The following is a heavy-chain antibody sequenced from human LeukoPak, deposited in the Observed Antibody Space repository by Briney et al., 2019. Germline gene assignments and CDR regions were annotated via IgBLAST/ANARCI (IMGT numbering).Heavy chain of an antibody. CDR2: IYPDDSDT. D-gene: IGHD6-13*01. Sequence: GESLKISCKGSEYSFTRYWIGWVRQMPGKGLEWMGIIYPDDSDTRYSPSFQGQVTVSADKSINTAYLQWSSLKASDTAIYYCAIQGYSSSRDFWGQGTLVTVSS. CDR3: AIQGYSSSRDF. J-gene: IGHJ4*02. V-gene: IGHV5-51*01. CDR1: EYSFTRYW.